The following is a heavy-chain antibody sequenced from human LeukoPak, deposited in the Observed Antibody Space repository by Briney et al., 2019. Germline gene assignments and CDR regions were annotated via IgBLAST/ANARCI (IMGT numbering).Heavy chain of an antibody. CDR1: GFTFSSYA. CDR3: AKDSSSWPDAFDI. V-gene: IGHV3-23*01. J-gene: IGHJ3*02. Sequence: QTGGSLRLSCAASGFTFSSYAMSWVRQAPGKGLEWVSAISGSGGSTYYADSVKGRFTISRDNSKNTLYLQMNSPRAEDTAVYYCAKDSSSWPDAFDIWGQGTMVIVSS. D-gene: IGHD6-13*01. CDR2: ISGSGGST.